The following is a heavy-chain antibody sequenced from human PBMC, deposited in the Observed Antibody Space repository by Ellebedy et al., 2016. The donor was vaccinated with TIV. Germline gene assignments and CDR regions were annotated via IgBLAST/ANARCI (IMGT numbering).Heavy chain of an antibody. V-gene: IGHV3-7*01. CDR1: GFIFSDYW. Sequence: GESLKISCAASGFIFSDYWMHWVRQAPGKGLEWVANIKEDGGEKHYVDSVKGRFTISRDNTKNSLYLQMNSLRAEDTAVYFCAGRHFDLWGRGTLVTVSS. CDR3: AGRHFDL. CDR2: IKEDGGEK. J-gene: IGHJ2*01.